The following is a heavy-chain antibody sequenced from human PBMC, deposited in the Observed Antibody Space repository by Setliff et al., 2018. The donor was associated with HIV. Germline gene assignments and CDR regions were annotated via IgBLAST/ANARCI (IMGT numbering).Heavy chain of an antibody. D-gene: IGHD3-10*01. CDR2: IFSSGST. Sequence: SETPSLTCTVSGDSISSYSWNWIRQSPGGGLEWIGFIFSSGSTKYNPSLQSRVTMSIDTSKNQFSLRLTSVTAADTAVYYCARRIDDSGSFPDKNWFDTLGQGSLVTVSS. CDR1: GDSISSYS. CDR3: ARRIDDSGSFPDKNWFDT. V-gene: IGHV4-4*09. J-gene: IGHJ5*02.